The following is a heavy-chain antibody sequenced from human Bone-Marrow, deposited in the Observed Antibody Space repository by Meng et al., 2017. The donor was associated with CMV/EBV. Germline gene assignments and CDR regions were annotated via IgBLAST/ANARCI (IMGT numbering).Heavy chain of an antibody. CDR2: ITICSGDT. CDR3: AGGTRQFYFDY. Sequence: SCKGSGVTYNRYLMSWERQAPGQGLKWLRWITICSGDTNYAQSLRGRVTMTADTSTTTAYMQLTSLRPNDTALCYCAGGTRQFYFDYWGQGSLVTVSS. D-gene: IGHD4-11*01. CDR1: GVTYNRYL. V-gene: IGHV1-18*01. J-gene: IGHJ4*02.